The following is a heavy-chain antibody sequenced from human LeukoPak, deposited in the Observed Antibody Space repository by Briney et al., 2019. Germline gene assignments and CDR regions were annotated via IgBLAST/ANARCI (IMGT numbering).Heavy chain of an antibody. CDR3: AMSIAAAGTGIDY. J-gene: IGHJ4*02. CDR2: IYYSGST. Sequence: SETLSLTCTVSGGSISSGGYYWSWIRQHPGKGLEWIGYIYYSGSTYYNPSLKSRVTISVDTSKNQFSLKLSSVTAADTAVYYCAMSIAAAGTGIDYWGQGTLVTVSS. V-gene: IGHV4-31*03. CDR1: GGSISSGGYY. D-gene: IGHD6-13*01.